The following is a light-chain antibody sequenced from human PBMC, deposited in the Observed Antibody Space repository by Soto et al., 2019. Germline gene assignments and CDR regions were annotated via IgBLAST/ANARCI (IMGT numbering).Light chain of an antibody. V-gene: IGLV2-11*01. CDR3: CSYAGSLV. Sequence: QSALTQPRSVSGSPGQSVTISCTGTSSDVGGYNYVSWYQQHPGKAPKLMIYDVSKRPSGAPDRFSGSKSGNTASLTISGLQAEDEADYYCCSYAGSLVFGGGTKLTVL. CDR1: SSDVGGYNY. J-gene: IGLJ2*01. CDR2: DVS.